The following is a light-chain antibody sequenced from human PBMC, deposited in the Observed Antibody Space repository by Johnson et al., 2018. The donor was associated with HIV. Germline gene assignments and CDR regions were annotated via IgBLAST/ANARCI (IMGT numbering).Light chain of an antibody. Sequence: QSVLTQPPSVSAAPGQKVTISCSGSSSNIGNNYVSWYQQLPGTAPKLLMYDNNKRPSGIPDRFSGSKSGTSATLGITGLQTGAEADYYCGTWDSSLSPGVFGTGTKGTVL. V-gene: IGLV1-51*01. J-gene: IGLJ1*01. CDR2: DNN. CDR1: SSNIGNNY. CDR3: GTWDSSLSPGV.